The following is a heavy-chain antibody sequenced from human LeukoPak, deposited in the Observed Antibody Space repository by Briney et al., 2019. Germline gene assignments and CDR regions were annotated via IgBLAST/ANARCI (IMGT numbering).Heavy chain of an antibody. CDR1: GYTFTGYY. CDR3: ARDARDSSSSYTNFGY. CDR2: INPNSGGT. D-gene: IGHD6-6*01. Sequence: ASVKVSCKASGYTFTGYYMHWVRQAPGQGLEWMGRINPNSGGTNYAQKFQGRVTMTRDTSISTAYMELSRLRSDDTAVYYCARDARDSSSSYTNFGYWGQGTLVTVSP. J-gene: IGHJ4*02. V-gene: IGHV1-2*06.